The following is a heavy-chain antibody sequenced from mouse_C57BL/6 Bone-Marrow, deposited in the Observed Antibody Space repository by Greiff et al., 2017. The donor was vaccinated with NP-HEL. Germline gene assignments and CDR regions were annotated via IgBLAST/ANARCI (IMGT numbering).Heavy chain of an antibody. D-gene: IGHD1-1*01. CDR1: GFTFSSYA. Sequence: EVQLVESGDGLVKPGGSLKLSCAASGFTFSSYAMPWVRQTPEKRLEWVAYISSGGDYIYYADTLKGRFTISRDNSRNTLYLQMSSLKSEDTAMYYCTRTNDYGSSHWYFDVWGTGTTVTVSS. CDR3: TRTNDYGSSHWYFDV. CDR2: ISSGGDYI. J-gene: IGHJ1*03. V-gene: IGHV5-9-1*02.